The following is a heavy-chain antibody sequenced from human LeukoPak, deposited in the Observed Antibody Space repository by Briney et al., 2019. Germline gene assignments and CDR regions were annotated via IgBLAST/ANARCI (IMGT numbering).Heavy chain of an antibody. V-gene: IGHV3-48*03. CDR2: ISRGGSAI. CDR3: ARDVWFDA. Sequence: SGGSLTLSCAASGLTFSSYEMNCVRESPGKGLEWVSYISRGGSAIYYADSVKGRFTISGDNAKNSLYLQMNSLRDEDTALYYCARDVWFDAWGQGTLVTVSS. CDR1: GLTFSSYE. J-gene: IGHJ5*02.